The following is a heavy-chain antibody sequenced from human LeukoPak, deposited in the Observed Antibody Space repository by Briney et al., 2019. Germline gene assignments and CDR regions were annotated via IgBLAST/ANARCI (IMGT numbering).Heavy chain of an antibody. CDR1: SFTCNDNY. CDR3: ARARKGYYFDH. CDR2: ITDTGSAT. J-gene: IGHJ4*02. D-gene: IGHD1-14*01. Sequence: KPGGSLRLSCAASSFTCNDNYRIWIRQAPGKGLEWVSYITDTGSATYSADPVKGRFTISRDNAKNSLFLQLNSLRADDTAVYYCARARKGYYFDHWGQGTLVTVSS. V-gene: IGHV3-11*04.